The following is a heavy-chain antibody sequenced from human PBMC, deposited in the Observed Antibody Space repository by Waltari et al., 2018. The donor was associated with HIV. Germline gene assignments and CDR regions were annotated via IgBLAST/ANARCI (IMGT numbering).Heavy chain of an antibody. V-gene: IGHV3-23*01. CDR3: ATLYSSSADY. D-gene: IGHD6-6*01. Sequence: EVQVLESGGDLVQPGGSLRVSCVGHGFMFNNVAINWVRQAPGKGIEWFSRIGSRDGVAKYADTVQGRFISPRDHSKNTVSLQMSSLRAEDTGIYYCATLYSSSADYWGRGTLVTVSS. J-gene: IGHJ4*02. CDR2: IGSRDGVA. CDR1: GFMFNNVA.